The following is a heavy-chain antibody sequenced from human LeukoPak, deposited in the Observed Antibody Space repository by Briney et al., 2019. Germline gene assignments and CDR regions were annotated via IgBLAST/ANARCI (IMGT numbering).Heavy chain of an antibody. CDR3: ARDVLYWAVPADIWSLGYGMDV. J-gene: IGHJ6*01. CDR1: GFTFSSYG. CDR2: IWYDGSNK. Sequence: PGGSLRLSCAASGFTFSSYGMHWVRQAPGQGLEWVAVIWYDGSNKYYADSVKGRFTISTDNSKNTLYLQMNSLRSEDTAVYYCARDVLYWAVPADIWSLGYGMDVSGQGDTVTLSP. V-gene: IGHV3-33*01. D-gene: IGHD2-2*01.